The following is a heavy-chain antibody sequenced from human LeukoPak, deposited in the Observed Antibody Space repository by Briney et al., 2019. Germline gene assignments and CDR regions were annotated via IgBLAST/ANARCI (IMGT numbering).Heavy chain of an antibody. Sequence: GGSLRLSCAASGFTFSSYEMNWVRQAPGKGLEWVSYISGIGSTVYYADSVKGRFTISRDNAKNSLYLQMHSLRAEDTAVYYCARYPSRYCTSTSCYLVHWGQGALVTVSS. CDR2: ISGIGSTV. D-gene: IGHD2-2*01. J-gene: IGHJ5*02. V-gene: IGHV3-48*03. CDR3: ARYPSRYCTSTSCYLVH. CDR1: GFTFSSYE.